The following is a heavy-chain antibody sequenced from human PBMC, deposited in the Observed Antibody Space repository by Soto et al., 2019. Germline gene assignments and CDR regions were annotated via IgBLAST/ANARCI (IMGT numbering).Heavy chain of an antibody. J-gene: IGHJ5*02. V-gene: IGHV3-30*18. CDR2: ISYDGSNK. Sequence: QVQLVESGGGVVQPGRSLRLSCAASGFTFSSYGMHWVRQAPGKGLEWVAVISYDGSNKYYADSVKGRFTISRDNSKNTLYLQMNSLRAEDTAVYYCAKDGVEYSSSSWACFDPWGQGTLVTVSS. D-gene: IGHD6-6*01. CDR1: GFTFSSYG. CDR3: AKDGVEYSSSSWACFDP.